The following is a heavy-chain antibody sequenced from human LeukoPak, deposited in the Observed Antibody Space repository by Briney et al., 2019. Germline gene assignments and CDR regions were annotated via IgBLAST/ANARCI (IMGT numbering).Heavy chain of an antibody. V-gene: IGHV3-7*04. CDR3: ARGTIAAAGYYYFDY. CDR1: GFTVTSNS. Sequence: GGSLRLSCAASGFTVTSNSMNWVRQAPGKGLEWVANIKQDGSEKYYVDSVKGRFTISRDNAKNSLYLQMNSLRAEDTAVYYCARGTIAAAGYYYFDYWGQGTQVTVSS. CDR2: IKQDGSEK. D-gene: IGHD6-13*01. J-gene: IGHJ4*02.